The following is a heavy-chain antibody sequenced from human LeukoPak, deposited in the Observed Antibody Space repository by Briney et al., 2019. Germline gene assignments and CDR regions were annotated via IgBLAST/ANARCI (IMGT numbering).Heavy chain of an antibody. CDR1: GFTFSSYA. V-gene: IGHV3-30-3*01. CDR2: ISYDGSNK. J-gene: IGHJ5*02. CDR3: ARAMVRGVIISRGRWFDP. Sequence: GGSLRLSCAASGFTFSSYAMHWVRQAPGKGLEWVAVISYDGSNKYYADSVKGRFTISRDNSKNTLYLQMNSLRAEDTAVYYCARAMVRGVIISRGRWFDPWGQGTLVTVSS. D-gene: IGHD3-10*01.